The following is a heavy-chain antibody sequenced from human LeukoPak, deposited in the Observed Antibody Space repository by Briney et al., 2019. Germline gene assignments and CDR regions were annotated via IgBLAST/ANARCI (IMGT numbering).Heavy chain of an antibody. Sequence: PSETLSLTCTVSGGSIRSSYYYWGWIRQPPGKGLEWIGSIYDSGSTYYNPSLKSRVTISVDTSKNQFSLKLNSVTAADTAVYYCARDDRSGYEPYYYYGMDVWGQGTTVTVSS. CDR3: ARDDRSGYEPYYYYGMDV. CDR1: GGSIRSSYYY. J-gene: IGHJ6*02. V-gene: IGHV4-39*02. CDR2: IYDSGST. D-gene: IGHD3-3*01.